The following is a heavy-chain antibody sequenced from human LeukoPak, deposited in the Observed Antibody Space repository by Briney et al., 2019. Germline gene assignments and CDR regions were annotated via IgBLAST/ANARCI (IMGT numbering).Heavy chain of an antibody. CDR3: ARSSGSYAIDY. J-gene: IGHJ4*02. CDR1: GGSISSYY. V-gene: IGHV4-59*08. CDR2: IYYSGST. Sequence: SETLSLTCTVSGGSISSYYWSWIRQPPGKGLEWIGYIYYSGSTNYNPPLKSRVTISVDTSKNQFSLKLSSVTAADTAVYYCARSSGSYAIDYWGQGTLVTVSS. D-gene: IGHD3-10*01.